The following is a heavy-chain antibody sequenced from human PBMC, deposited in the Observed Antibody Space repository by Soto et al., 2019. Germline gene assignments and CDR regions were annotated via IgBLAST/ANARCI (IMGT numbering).Heavy chain of an antibody. CDR1: GDTFSSYA. J-gene: IGHJ6*02. D-gene: IGHD3-22*01. Sequence: QVQLVQSGAEVKKPGSSVKVSCKASGDTFSSYAISWVRQAPGQGLEWMGGIIPIFGTANYAQKFQGRVTIPAGESTSTAYIDLRSLRSEDTAVYDCASYSSSGYSYYYGIDVWGQWTTVTVSS. V-gene: IGHV1-69*01. CDR3: ASYSSSGYSYYYGIDV. CDR2: IIPIFGTA.